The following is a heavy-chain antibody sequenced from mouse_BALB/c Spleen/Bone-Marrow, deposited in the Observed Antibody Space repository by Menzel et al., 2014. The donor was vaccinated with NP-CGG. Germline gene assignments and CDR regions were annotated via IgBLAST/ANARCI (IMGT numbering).Heavy chain of an antibody. Sequence: VPLKEAGPELVRPGASVKMSCKASGYTFTSYVMHWGKQKPGQGLEWIGYINPYNDGTKYNEKFKGKATLTSDKSSSTAYMELSSLTSEDSAVYYCARDGNPYWYFDVWGAGTTVTVSS. D-gene: IGHD2-1*01. CDR1: GYTFTSYV. CDR2: INPYNDGT. CDR3: ARDGNPYWYFDV. J-gene: IGHJ1*01. V-gene: IGHV1-14*01.